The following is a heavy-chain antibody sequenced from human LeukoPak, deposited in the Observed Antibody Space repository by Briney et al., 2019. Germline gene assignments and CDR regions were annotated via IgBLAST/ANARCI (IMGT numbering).Heavy chain of an antibody. D-gene: IGHD2-2*01. V-gene: IGHV3-30-3*01. CDR2: ISYDGSNK. J-gene: IGHJ3*02. CDR1: GFTFSSYA. CDR3: ARDHIVVVPAARRVDAFDI. Sequence: GGSLRLSCAASGFTFSSYAMHWVRQAPGKGLEWVAVISYDGSNKYYADSVKGRFTISRDNSKNTLYLQMNSLRAEDTAVYYCARDHIVVVPAARRVDAFDIWGQGTMVTVSS.